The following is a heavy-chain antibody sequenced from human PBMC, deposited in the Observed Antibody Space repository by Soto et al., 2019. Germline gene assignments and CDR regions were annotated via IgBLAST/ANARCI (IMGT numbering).Heavy chain of an antibody. D-gene: IGHD6-13*01. J-gene: IGHJ4*02. CDR3: ARVIQASLAAAGHYFDY. V-gene: IGHV4-59*01. CDR1: GGSISSYY. Sequence: SETLSLTCTVSGGSISSYYWSWIRQPPGKGLEWIGYIYYSGSTNYNPSLKSRVTISVDTSKNQFSLKLSSVTAADTAVYYCARVIQASLAAAGHYFDYCGQGTLVPVSS. CDR2: IYYSGST.